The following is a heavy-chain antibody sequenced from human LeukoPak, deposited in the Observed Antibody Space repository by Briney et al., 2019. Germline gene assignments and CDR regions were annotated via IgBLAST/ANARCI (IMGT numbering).Heavy chain of an antibody. CDR1: GFTFSSYG. J-gene: IGHJ5*02. CDR3: AKDWGIAVNWFDP. CDR2: ISYDGSNK. D-gene: IGHD6-19*01. Sequence: PGGSLRLSCAASGFTFSSYGMHWVRQAPGKGLEWVAVISYDGSNKYYADSVKGRFTISRDNSKNTLYLQMNSLRAEDTAVYYCAKDWGIAVNWFDPWGQGTLVTVSS. V-gene: IGHV3-30*18.